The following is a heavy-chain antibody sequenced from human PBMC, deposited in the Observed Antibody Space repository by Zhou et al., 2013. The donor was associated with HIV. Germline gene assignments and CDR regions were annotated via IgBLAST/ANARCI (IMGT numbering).Heavy chain of an antibody. CDR2: IIPIFGTA. CDR3: ARSSLRDGYTMGYAFDI. J-gene: IGHJ3*02. Sequence: QVQLVQSGAEVKKPGSSVKVSCKASGGTFSSYAISWVRQAPGQGLEWMGGIIPIFGTANYAQKFQGRVTITTDESTSTAYMELSSLRSEDTAVYYCARSSLRDGYTMGYAFDIWGQGTMVTVSS. D-gene: IGHD5-12*01. V-gene: IGHV1-69*05. CDR1: GGTFSSYA.